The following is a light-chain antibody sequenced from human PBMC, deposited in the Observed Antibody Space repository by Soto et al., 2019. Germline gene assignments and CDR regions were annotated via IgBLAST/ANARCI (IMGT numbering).Light chain of an antibody. CDR1: QSISNF. Sequence: DIQMTQSPSSLSASVGDRVTITCRASQSISNFLNWYQQKPGKAPELLIYAASSLHSGVPSRFGDCVSVKTCHLPISTLHTEVVPTYPDKKGYTPPYNFGGGPKV. V-gene: IGKV1-39*01. J-gene: IGKJ4*01. CDR3: KKGYTPPYN. CDR2: AAS.